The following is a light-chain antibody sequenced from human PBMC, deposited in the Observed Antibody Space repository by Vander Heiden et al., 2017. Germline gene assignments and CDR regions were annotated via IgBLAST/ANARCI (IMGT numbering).Light chain of an antibody. Sequence: QSALTQPASVSGSPGQSITISFTGSSGDVGSYNVGSWYQQHPGKAPKVMIYEVTNRPSGVSDRFSGSKSGNTASLTISGLQAEDGADYYCCSYTGSSTPVIFGAGTRLTVL. CDR2: EVT. J-gene: IGLJ2*01. CDR1: SGDVGSYNV. V-gene: IGLV2-14*01. CDR3: CSYTGSSTPVI.